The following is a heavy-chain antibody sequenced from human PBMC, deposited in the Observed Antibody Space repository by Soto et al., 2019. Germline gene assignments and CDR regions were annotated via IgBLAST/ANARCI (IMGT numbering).Heavy chain of an antibody. V-gene: IGHV4-34*01. CDR1: GGSFSGYF. D-gene: IGHD1-20*01. CDR2: INHSGST. Sequence: SETLSLTCAVYGGSFSGYFWSWIRQPPGKGLEWIGEINHSGSTKYNPPLKSRVSISVDTSKNQFSLKMSSVTAPDTAVYYCARYSNNWFQTEDMDVWGQGTTVTVS. J-gene: IGHJ6*02. CDR3: ARYSNNWFQTEDMDV.